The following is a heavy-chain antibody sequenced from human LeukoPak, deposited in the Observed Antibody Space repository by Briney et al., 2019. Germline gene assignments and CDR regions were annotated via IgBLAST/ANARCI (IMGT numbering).Heavy chain of an antibody. CDR2: ISPNSGGT. CDR1: GYTFTDYY. Sequence: ASVKVSCKASGYTFTDYYMHWVRQAPGQGLEWMGWISPNSGGTNYAQKFQGRVTMTRDTSISTAYMELSRLRSDDTAVYYCARNPLLLDAFDIWGQGTMVTVSS. J-gene: IGHJ3*02. CDR3: ARNPLLLDAFDI. D-gene: IGHD2-15*01. V-gene: IGHV1-2*02.